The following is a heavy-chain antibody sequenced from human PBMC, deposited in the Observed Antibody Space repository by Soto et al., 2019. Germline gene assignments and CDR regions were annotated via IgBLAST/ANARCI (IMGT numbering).Heavy chain of an antibody. D-gene: IGHD3-10*01. J-gene: IGHJ5*02. CDR3: AKDSSYGSGRTAWFDP. CDR2: ISGSGGST. CDR1: GFTFSTYA. V-gene: IGHV3-23*01. Sequence: EVQLLESGGTLVQPGGSLRLSCAASGFTFSTYAMSWVRQAPGKGLEWVSGISGSGGSTYYADSVKARFSISRDNSYNTLDLQMNSLRADDTAVYYCAKDSSYGSGRTAWFDPWGQGTVVSVSS.